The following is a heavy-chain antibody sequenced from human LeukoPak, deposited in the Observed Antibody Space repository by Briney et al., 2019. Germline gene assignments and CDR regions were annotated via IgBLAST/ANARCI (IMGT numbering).Heavy chain of an antibody. D-gene: IGHD4/OR15-4a*01. CDR3: ARRAGAYSHPYDY. V-gene: IGHV3-30*03. J-gene: IGHJ4*02. Sequence: GGSLRLSCAASGFTFSSYGMHWVRQAPGKGLEWVAVMSYDGSNKYYADSVKGRFTISRDNSKNTLYLQMNSLRAEDTAVYYCARRAGAYSHPYDYWGQGTLVTVSS. CDR1: GFTFSSYG. CDR2: MSYDGSNK.